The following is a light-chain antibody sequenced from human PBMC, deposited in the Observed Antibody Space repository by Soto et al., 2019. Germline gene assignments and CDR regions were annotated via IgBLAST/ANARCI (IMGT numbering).Light chain of an antibody. Sequence: QAVVTQPPSASATPGQTVTISCSGSISNIGSNYVYWYQHLPGTAPKLLISRNNQRPSGVPDRFFGSKSGTSASLAISGLRSEDEVDYYCAAWDDSLSGVVFGGGTKLTVL. V-gene: IGLV1-47*01. CDR3: AAWDDSLSGVV. CDR1: ISNIGSNY. J-gene: IGLJ2*01. CDR2: RNN.